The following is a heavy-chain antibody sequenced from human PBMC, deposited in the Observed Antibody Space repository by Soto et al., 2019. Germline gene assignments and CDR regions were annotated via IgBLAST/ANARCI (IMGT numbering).Heavy chain of an antibody. CDR1: GYTFTGYY. Sequence: ASVKVSCKASGYTFTGYYMHWVRQAPGQGLEWMGWINPNSGGTNYAQKFQGRVTMTSDTSISTAYMELSRLRPDDTAVYYCARYSSPLNWLDPWGQGTLVTVSS. J-gene: IGHJ5*02. CDR3: ARYSSPLNWLDP. D-gene: IGHD6-13*01. CDR2: INPNSGGT. V-gene: IGHV1-2*02.